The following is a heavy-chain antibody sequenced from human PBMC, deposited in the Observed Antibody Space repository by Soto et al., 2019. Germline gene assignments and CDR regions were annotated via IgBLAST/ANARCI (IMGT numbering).Heavy chain of an antibody. Sequence: QVQLVESGGGLVKPGGSLRLSCAASGIVFSDYMSWVRQAPGKGLEWLSYISGSGRTIYSADSVKGRFTISRDNAPNSLYLQMIKVRTEDTAVYYCARLPFPWGWFDPWGQGTRVTGSS. CDR2: ISGSGRTI. D-gene: IGHD3-16*01. CDR3: ARLPFPWGWFDP. V-gene: IGHV3-11*01. J-gene: IGHJ5*02. CDR1: GIVFSDY.